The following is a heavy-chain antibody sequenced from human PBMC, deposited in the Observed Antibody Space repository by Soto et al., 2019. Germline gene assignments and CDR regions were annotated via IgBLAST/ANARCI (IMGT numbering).Heavy chain of an antibody. CDR2: IIPIFGTA. Sequence: QVQLVQSGAEVKKPGSSVKVSCKASGGTFSSYAISWVRQAPGQGLEWMEGIIPIFGTANYAQKFQGRVTITADKSTSTAYMELSSLRSEDTAVYYWAREGQQLVQYYYYYGMDVWGQGTTVTVSS. D-gene: IGHD6-13*01. CDR1: GGTFSSYA. CDR3: AREGQQLVQYYYYYGMDV. V-gene: IGHV1-69*06. J-gene: IGHJ6*02.